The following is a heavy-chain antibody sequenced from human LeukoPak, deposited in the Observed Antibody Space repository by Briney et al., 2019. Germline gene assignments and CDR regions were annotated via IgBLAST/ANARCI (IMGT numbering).Heavy chain of an antibody. V-gene: IGHV3-33*01. Sequence: GGSLRLSCAASGFTFSSYGMHWVRQAPGKGLEWVAVIWYDGSNKYYADSVKGRFTISRDNSKNTLYLQMNSLRAEDTAVYYCARELRPCYYGMDVWGQGTTVAVSS. CDR1: GFTFSSYG. CDR2: IWYDGSNK. CDR3: ARELRPCYYGMDV. J-gene: IGHJ6*02. D-gene: IGHD5-12*01.